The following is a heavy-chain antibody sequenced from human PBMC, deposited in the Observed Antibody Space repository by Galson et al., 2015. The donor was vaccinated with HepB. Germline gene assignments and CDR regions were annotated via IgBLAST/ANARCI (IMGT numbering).Heavy chain of an antibody. Sequence: PALVKPTQTLTLTCTLSGFSLSTSGMCVSWIRQPPGKALEWLARIDWDDDKYYSTSLKTRLTISKDTSKNQVVLTMTNMDPVDTATYYCARMNSSGWYEYYFDYWGQGTLVTVSS. D-gene: IGHD6-19*01. CDR1: GFSLSTSGMC. CDR3: ARMNSSGWYEYYFDY. V-gene: IGHV2-70*11. CDR2: IDWDDDK. J-gene: IGHJ4*02.